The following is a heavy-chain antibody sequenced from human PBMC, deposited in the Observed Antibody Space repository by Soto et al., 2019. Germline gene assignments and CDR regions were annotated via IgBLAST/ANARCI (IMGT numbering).Heavy chain of an antibody. CDR1: GLIFSDYH. CDR3: AMLGGWSGGSSGMDV. D-gene: IGHD6-19*01. V-gene: IGHV3-72*01. J-gene: IGHJ6*02. Sequence: EVQLVESGGGLVQPGGSLRLSCAASGLIFSDYHMDWVRQAPGKGLEWVGRIRRKANSYTTEYAASVKGRFTISRDDSKIPLYLQMNSLKSEDTAVYYCAMLGGWSGGSSGMDVWGQGTTVTVSS. CDR2: IRRKANSYTT.